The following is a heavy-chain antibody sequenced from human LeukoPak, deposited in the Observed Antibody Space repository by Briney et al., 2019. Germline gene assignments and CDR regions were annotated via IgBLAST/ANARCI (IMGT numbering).Heavy chain of an antibody. Sequence: GGSLRLSCAASGFTFSSYAMSWVRQAPGKGLEWVSTISGSGGSTYYADSVKGRFTISRDNSKNTLYLQMNSLRAEDTAVYYCAKDRYDSSVRGALDYWGQGTLVTVSS. D-gene: IGHD3-22*01. CDR2: ISGSGGST. J-gene: IGHJ4*02. CDR3: AKDRYDSSVRGALDY. CDR1: GFTFSSYA. V-gene: IGHV3-23*01.